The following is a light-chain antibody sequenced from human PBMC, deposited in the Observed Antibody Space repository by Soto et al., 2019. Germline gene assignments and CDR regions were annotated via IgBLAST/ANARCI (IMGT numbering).Light chain of an antibody. Sequence: EIVMTQSPATLSVSPGERATLSCRASQSVNSNLAWYQQKPGQAPRLLIYGASTRATGIPARFSGSGSGTEFPPTISQLQSENFAVYYCQQKKKWPPLTFGGGTKGAIK. CDR1: QSVNSN. J-gene: IGKJ4*01. V-gene: IGKV3D-15*01. CDR2: GAS. CDR3: QQKKKWPPLT.